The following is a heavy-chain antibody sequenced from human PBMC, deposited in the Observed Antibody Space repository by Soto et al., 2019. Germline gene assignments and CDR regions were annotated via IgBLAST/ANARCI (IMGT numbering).Heavy chain of an antibody. CDR1: GFSFSTYN. CDR3: ARAIAVGSTSLDY. V-gene: IGHV3-48*02. Sequence: GGSLRLSCAASGFSFSTYNMNWVRQAPGRGLEWVSYISSRSSTIYHADSVKGRFTISRDNAKNSLYLQMDSLRDEDTAVYFCARAIAVGSTSLDYWGLGTRVTVSS. J-gene: IGHJ4*02. CDR2: ISSRSSTI. D-gene: IGHD6-19*01.